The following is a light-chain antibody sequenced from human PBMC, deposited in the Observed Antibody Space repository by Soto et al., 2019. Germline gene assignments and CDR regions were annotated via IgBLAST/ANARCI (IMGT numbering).Light chain of an antibody. V-gene: IGLV1-44*01. CDR1: RSNIGSNT. Sequence: QSVLTQPPSASGTHGQRVTISCSGSRSNIGSNTVNWYQQLPGTAPKLLIYSNNQRPSGVPDRFSGSKSGTSASLAISGLQSEDDADYYCAAWDDSLNGVLFGGGTKLTVL. J-gene: IGLJ2*01. CDR2: SNN. CDR3: AAWDDSLNGVL.